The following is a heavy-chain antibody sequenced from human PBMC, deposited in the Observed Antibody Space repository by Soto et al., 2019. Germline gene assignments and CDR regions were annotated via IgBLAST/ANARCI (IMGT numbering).Heavy chain of an antibody. CDR1: GFTFSTYW. CDR3: TRERDGMDV. CDR2: INSDGSST. Sequence: EVQLVESGGDLIQPGGSLRLSCAASGFTFSTYWMHWVRQAPGKGLVWVSRINSDGSSTRYADSVKGRFTISRDNAENTLYLQMNSLRAEHTGVYYCTRERDGMDVCGQGTTVTVSS. V-gene: IGHV3-74*01. J-gene: IGHJ6*02.